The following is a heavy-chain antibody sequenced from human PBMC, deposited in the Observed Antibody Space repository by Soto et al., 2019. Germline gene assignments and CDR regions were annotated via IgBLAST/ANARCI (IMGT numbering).Heavy chain of an antibody. J-gene: IGHJ4*02. CDR3: ARVGSSGWSPDY. CDR1: GGSITGHY. Sequence: NPSETLSLTCTVSGGSITGHYWSWFRQPPGKGLEWIGYIFYSGTTNYNPSLKSRVTISVDTAKNQFSLKLSSVTTADTALYYCARVGSSGWSPDYWGQGTLVTVSS. CDR2: IFYSGTT. D-gene: IGHD6-19*01. V-gene: IGHV4-59*11.